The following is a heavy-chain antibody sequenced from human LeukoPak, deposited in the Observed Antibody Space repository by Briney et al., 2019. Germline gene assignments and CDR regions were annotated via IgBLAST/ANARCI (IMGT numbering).Heavy chain of an antibody. V-gene: IGHV3-21*01. CDR3: AADYGGNSVFDY. D-gene: IGHD4-23*01. J-gene: IGHJ4*02. CDR1: GFTFSSYS. Sequence: PGGSLRLSCAASGFTFSSYSMNWVRQAPGKGLEWASSISSSSSYIYYADSVKGRFTISRENAKNSLYLQMNSLRAEDTAVYYRAADYGGNSVFDYWGQGTLVTVSS. CDR2: ISSSSSYI.